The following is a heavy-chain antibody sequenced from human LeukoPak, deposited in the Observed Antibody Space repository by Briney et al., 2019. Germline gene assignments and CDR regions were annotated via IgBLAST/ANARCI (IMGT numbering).Heavy chain of an antibody. D-gene: IGHD3-9*01. CDR3: ARDSYYDILTGYRDAFDI. CDR2: INAGNGNT. J-gene: IGHJ3*02. V-gene: IGHV1-3*03. CDR1: GYTFTSYA. Sequence: ASVKFSCQASGYTFTSYAMHWVRQAPGQRLEWMGWINAGNGNTKYSQDFQGRVTITRDTSASIAYMELSSLRSEDMAVYYCARDSYYDILTGYRDAFDIWGQGTMVTVSS.